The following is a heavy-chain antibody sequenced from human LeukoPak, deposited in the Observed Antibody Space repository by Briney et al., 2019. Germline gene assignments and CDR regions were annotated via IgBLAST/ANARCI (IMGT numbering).Heavy chain of an antibody. D-gene: IGHD4-17*01. V-gene: IGHV3-23*01. J-gene: IGHJ4*02. CDR2: ISGSGDSI. Sequence: PGGPLRLSCAASGLTFTSYLMTWVRQAPGKGPEWVSGISGSGDSIYYADSVKGRFTISRDNINNTLYLQMSSLRVEDTAVYYCAKPRPVYGDSFDYWGQGTLVTVSS. CDR1: GLTFTSYL. CDR3: AKPRPVYGDSFDY.